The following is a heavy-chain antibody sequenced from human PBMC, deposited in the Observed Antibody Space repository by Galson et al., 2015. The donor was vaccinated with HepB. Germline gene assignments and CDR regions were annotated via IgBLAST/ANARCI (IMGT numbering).Heavy chain of an antibody. CDR1: GYTFNNYG. D-gene: IGHD3-10*01. CDR2: ISAFHGNT. V-gene: IGHV1-18*01. J-gene: IGHJ6*02. CDR3: ARDRDYYYASDGMDV. Sequence: SVKVSCKASGYTFNNYGISWMRRAPGQGLEWVGWISAFHGNTIDARKVQGRVTMATDTATKTAYLELRSLRSDDTAVYYCARDRDYYYASDGMDVWGQGTTVTVSS.